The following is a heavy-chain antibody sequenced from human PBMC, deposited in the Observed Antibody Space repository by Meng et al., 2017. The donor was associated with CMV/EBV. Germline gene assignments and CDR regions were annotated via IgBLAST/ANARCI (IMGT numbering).Heavy chain of an antibody. CDR1: GGSISSYY. V-gene: IGHV4-59*01. J-gene: IGHJ4*02. CDR3: ARDLGRLGGGSAYFDY. CDR2: IYYSGST. D-gene: IGHD2-15*01. Sequence: QVQLQESGPGLVKPSETLSLTCTVSGGSISSYYWSWIRQPPGKGLEWIGYIYYSGSTNYNPSLKSRVTISVDTSKNQFSLKLSSVTAADTAVYYCARDLGRLGGGSAYFDYWGQGTLVTVSS.